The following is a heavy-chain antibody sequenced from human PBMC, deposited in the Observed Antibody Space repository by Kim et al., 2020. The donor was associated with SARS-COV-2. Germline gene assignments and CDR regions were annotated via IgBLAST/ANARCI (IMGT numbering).Heavy chain of an antibody. CDR3: AXRLSXXSGWXSHYXXL. Sequence: SETLSLTCAVYGGSFSGYYWSWIRQPPGKGLXXIGXXXHSGXTNYNPSLKSRVTXSVDXXKNQXHLKLXSVTXXATAXDYCAXRLSXXSGWXSHYXXLWGXXTLVXVS. D-gene: IGHD3-10*01. CDR1: GGSFSGYY. CDR2: XXHSGXT. J-gene: IGHJ4*01. V-gene: IGHV4-34*01.